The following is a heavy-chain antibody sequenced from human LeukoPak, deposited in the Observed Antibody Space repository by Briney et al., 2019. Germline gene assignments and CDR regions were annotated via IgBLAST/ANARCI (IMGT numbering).Heavy chain of an antibody. J-gene: IGHJ4*02. V-gene: IGHV4-34*01. CDR1: GVSFSGYY. Sequence: PSETLSLTCAVYGVSFSGYYWSWIRQPPGKGLEWIGEINHSGSTYYNPSLKSRVTISVDTSKNQFSLKLSSVTAADTAVYYCATLSLGLPNYFDYWGQGTLVTVSS. D-gene: IGHD5-18*01. CDR2: INHSGST. CDR3: ATLSLGLPNYFDY.